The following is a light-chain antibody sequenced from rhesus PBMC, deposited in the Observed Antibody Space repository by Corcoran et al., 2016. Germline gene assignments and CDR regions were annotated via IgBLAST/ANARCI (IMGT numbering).Light chain of an antibody. CDR2: KAS. CDR1: QGISSW. V-gene: IGKV1-22*01. Sequence: DIQMTQSPSSLSASVGDTVTITCRASQGISSWLAWYQQKPGKAPKLLIYKASSLQSGVPARFSGSGSGTDFTLTISSLQSEDFAPYYCQQYSSRPYSFGQGTKVEIK. J-gene: IGKJ2*01. CDR3: QQYSSRPYS.